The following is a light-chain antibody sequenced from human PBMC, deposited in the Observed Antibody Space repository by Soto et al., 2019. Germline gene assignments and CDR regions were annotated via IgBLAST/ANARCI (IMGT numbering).Light chain of an antibody. CDR3: HQCGNSWWT. J-gene: IGKJ1*01. V-gene: IGKV3-20*01. CDR1: QRVSSTY. CDR2: GAS. Sequence: ETVLTQAPGSLSLSPGETATLSCRASQRVSSTYLAWYQQKPGQAPRVLIYGASSRATGIPDRFSGSGSETDFTLTISRLEPEDFAVYYCHQCGNSWWTFGQGTRWIS.